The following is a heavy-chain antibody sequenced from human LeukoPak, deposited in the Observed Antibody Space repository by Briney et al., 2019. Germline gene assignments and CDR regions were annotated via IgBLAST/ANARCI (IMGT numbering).Heavy chain of an antibody. CDR3: ASRIVGTPDYFDY. V-gene: IGHV3-69-1*01. CDR2: ISSSNTI. CDR1: GFTFSDYY. J-gene: IGHJ4*02. Sequence: GALRLSCAASGFTFSDYYMSWIRQAPGKGLEWVSYISSSNTIYYADSVKGRFTISRDNAKNSLYLQMNSLRAEDTAVYYCASRIVGTPDYFDYWGLGTLVTVSS. D-gene: IGHD1-26*01.